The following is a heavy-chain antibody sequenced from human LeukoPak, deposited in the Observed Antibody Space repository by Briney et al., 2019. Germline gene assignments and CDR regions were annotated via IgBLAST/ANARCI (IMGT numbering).Heavy chain of an antibody. CDR2: ISSSGSTI. Sequence: PGGSLRLSCAASGFTFSDYYMSWIRQAPGKGLEWGSYISSSGSTIYYADSVKGRFTISRDNAKNSLYLQMNSLRAEDTAVYYCARDGPTCGYCSSTSCSCDVGYGMDVWGQGTTVTVSS. D-gene: IGHD2-2*01. V-gene: IGHV3-11*01. CDR1: GFTFSDYY. CDR3: ARDGPTCGYCSSTSCSCDVGYGMDV. J-gene: IGHJ6*02.